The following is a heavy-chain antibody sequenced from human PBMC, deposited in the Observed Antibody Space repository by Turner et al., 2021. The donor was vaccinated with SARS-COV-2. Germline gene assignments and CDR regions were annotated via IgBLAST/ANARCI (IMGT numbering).Heavy chain of an antibody. CDR1: VYTFTTYD. CDR2: MNTNSCHT. J-gene: IGHJ3*02. CDR3: AGRDSNGYVGAFDM. V-gene: IGHV1-8*03. Sequence: QVQLVQSGAEVKTPGASVTVSCKASVYTFTTYDINWVRQAAGQGLEWMGWMNTNSCHTAYAQKFQGRVTITRKTSISTVYMELSSLRSDDTAVYYCAGRDSNGYVGAFDMWGQGTMVTVSS. D-gene: IGHD4-4*01.